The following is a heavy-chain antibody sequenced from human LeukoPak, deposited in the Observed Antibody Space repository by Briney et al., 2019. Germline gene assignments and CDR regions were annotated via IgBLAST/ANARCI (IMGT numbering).Heavy chain of an antibody. D-gene: IGHD5-18*01. CDR3: ASGPTAMVTSDAFDI. CDR2: ISSSSSYI. J-gene: IGHJ3*02. Sequence: GGSLILSCAASGFTFSNDSMNWGRQAPGKVLGWVSSISSSSSYIYDADSVKGRFTISRDNDKNSLYLQMNSLRAEDTAVYYCASGPTAMVTSDAFDIWGQGTMVTVSS. V-gene: IGHV3-21*01. CDR1: GFTFSNDS.